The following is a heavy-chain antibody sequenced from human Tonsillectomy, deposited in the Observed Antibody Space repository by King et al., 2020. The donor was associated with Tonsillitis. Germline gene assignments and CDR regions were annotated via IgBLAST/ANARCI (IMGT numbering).Heavy chain of an antibody. CDR2: IYYSGNT. CDR3: ARRGVTTVTTKGAFDI. V-gene: IGHV4-31*03. J-gene: IGHJ3*02. D-gene: IGHD4-17*01. CDR1: GGSISSGGYY. Sequence: VQLQESGPGLVKPSQTLSLTCTVSGGSISSGGYYWSWIRQHPGKGLEWIGYIYYSGNTYYIPSLKSRVSISVDKSKNQFSLRLSSGTAADTAVYYCARRGVTTVTTKGAFDIWGQGTMVTVSS.